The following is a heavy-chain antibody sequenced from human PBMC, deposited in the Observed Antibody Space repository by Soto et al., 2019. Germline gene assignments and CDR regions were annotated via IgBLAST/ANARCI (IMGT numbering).Heavy chain of an antibody. CDR3: ARDRDYGGTNDAFDI. J-gene: IGHJ3*02. D-gene: IGHD4-17*01. CDR1: GGTFSSYA. V-gene: IGHV1-69*13. Sequence: SVKVSCKASGGTFSSYAISWVRQAPGQGREWMGGIIPIFGTANYAQKFQGRVTITPDESTSTAYMELSSLRSEDTAVYYCARDRDYGGTNDAFDIWGQGTMVSVS. CDR2: IIPIFGTA.